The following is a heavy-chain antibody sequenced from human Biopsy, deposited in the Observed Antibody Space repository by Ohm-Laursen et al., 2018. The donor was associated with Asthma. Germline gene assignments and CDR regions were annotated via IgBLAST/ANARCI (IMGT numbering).Heavy chain of an antibody. CDR2: INSVFGTT. CDR3: ARKAGSCISRTCYSLDF. J-gene: IGHJ4*02. Sequence: SLRVSPASLGGTFNTYVIGWVRQAPGQGLEWMGGINSVFGTTTYPQKFQDRVTITADDSTSTVYMELSSLRSEDTAVYYCARKAGSCISRTCYSLDFWGQGTLVTVSS. D-gene: IGHD2-2*01. V-gene: IGHV1-69*13. CDR1: GGTFNTYV.